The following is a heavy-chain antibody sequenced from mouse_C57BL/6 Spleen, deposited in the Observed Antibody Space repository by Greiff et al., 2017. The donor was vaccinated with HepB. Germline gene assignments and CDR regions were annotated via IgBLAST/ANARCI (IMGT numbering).Heavy chain of an antibody. CDR1: GFSLTSYG. CDR3: ARQIYYDYDVYAMDY. V-gene: IGHV2-6-1*01. J-gene: IGHJ4*01. CDR2: IWSDGST. Sequence: VKLMESGPGLVAPSQSLSITCTVSGFSLTSYGVHWVRQPPGKGLEWLVVIWSDGSTTYNSALKSRLSISKDNSKSQVFLKMNSLQTDDTAMYYCARQIYYDYDVYAMDYWGQGTSVTVSS. D-gene: IGHD2-4*01.